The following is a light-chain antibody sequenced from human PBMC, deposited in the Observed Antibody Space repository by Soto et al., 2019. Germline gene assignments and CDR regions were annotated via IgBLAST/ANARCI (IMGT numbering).Light chain of an antibody. CDR3: QLSSSTLLP. V-gene: IGKV1-5*01. CDR1: QSSSSW. Sequence: DIQMTEAPSTLSEIVRDRVSISCRASQSSSSWLAWYQQKPGKAPKLPIYDASSLESWVPSAFSGRRSGSDFTPTLLSLQPDDSSTFSSQLSSSTLLPFGGGTKVDIK. J-gene: IGKJ4*01. CDR2: DAS.